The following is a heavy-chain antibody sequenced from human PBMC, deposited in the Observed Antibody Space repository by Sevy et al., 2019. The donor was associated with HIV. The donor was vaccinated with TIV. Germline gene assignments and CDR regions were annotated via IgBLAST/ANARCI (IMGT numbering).Heavy chain of an antibody. CDR2: IYHSGST. J-gene: IGHJ3*02. D-gene: IGHD2-2*01. Sequence: SETLSLTCAVSGYSISSGYYWGWIRQPPGKGLEWIGSIYHSGSTYYNPSFKSRVTISVDTSKNQFSLKLSSVTAADTAVYYCARISRSVVVPAAIEIDIWGQGTMVTVSS. CDR3: ARISRSVVVPAAIEIDI. V-gene: IGHV4-38-2*01. CDR1: GYSISSGYY.